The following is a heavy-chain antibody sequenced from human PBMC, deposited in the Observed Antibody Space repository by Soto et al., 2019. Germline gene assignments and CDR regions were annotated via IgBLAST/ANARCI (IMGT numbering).Heavy chain of an antibody. CDR2: IYYSVST. J-gene: IGHJ4*02. CDR3: ARAVAVAADFDY. Sequence: SETLPLTYTVSGGSISSYYWIWIRQPPGKGLLWIGYIYYSVSTNYNPSLKSRVTISVDTSKNQFSLKLSSVIAADTAVYYCARAVAVAADFDYWGQGTLVTVSS. CDR1: GGSISSYY. D-gene: IGHD6-19*01. V-gene: IGHV4-59*01.